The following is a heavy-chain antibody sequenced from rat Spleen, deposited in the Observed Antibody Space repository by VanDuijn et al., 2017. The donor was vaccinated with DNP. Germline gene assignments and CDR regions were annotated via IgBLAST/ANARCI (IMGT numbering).Heavy chain of an antibody. V-gene: IGHV5-25*01. Sequence: EVQLVESGGGLVQPGRSMKLSCAASGFTFSNYDMAWVRQAPTKGLEWVASISPSGGSTYYRDSVKGRFTVSRDNAKSTLYLQMNSLRSEDTATYYCTRRGGDVDYWGQGVMVTVSS. D-gene: IGHD1-1*01. CDR1: GFTFSNYD. J-gene: IGHJ2*01. CDR2: ISPSGGST. CDR3: TRRGGDVDY.